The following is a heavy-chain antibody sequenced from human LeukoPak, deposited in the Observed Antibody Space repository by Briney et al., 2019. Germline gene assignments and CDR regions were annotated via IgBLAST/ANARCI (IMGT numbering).Heavy chain of an antibody. CDR1: GGTFSSYA. CDR2: IIPIFGTA. Sequence: ASVKVSCKASGGTFSSYAISWVRQAPGQGLEWMGGIIPIFGTANYAQKFQGRVTITTDESTSAAYTELSSLRSEETAVYYCARGMGLEGAHDAFDIWGQGTMVTVSS. J-gene: IGHJ3*02. D-gene: IGHD3-16*01. CDR3: ARGMGLEGAHDAFDI. V-gene: IGHV1-69*05.